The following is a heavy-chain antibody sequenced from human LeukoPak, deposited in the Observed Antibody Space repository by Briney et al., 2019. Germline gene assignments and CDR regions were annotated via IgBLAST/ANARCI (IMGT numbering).Heavy chain of an antibody. J-gene: IGHJ5*02. CDR3: ARVQYDFWSGYYRSQGQFWFDP. Sequence: ASVKVSCKASGGTFSSYAISWVRQAPGQGLEWMGGIIPIFGTANYAQKFQGRVTITADESTSTAYMELSSLRSEDTAVYYCARVQYDFWSGYYRSQGQFWFDPWGQGTLATVSS. V-gene: IGHV1-69*13. D-gene: IGHD3-3*01. CDR1: GGTFSSYA. CDR2: IIPIFGTA.